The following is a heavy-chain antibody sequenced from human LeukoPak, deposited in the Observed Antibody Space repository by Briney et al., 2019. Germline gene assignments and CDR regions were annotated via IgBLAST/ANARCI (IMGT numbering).Heavy chain of an antibody. CDR2: IIPIFRTA. Sequence: SSVQGSCKASGGTFRSFAISWVRQAPGQGLEWMGGIIPIFRTANYAQKFQGRVTITADESTSTAYMELSSLRSEDTAVYYCARALRYYSDSSGYAFDYWGQGTLVTVFS. D-gene: IGHD3-22*01. V-gene: IGHV1-69*13. CDR1: GGTFRSFA. CDR3: ARALRYYSDSSGYAFDY. J-gene: IGHJ4*02.